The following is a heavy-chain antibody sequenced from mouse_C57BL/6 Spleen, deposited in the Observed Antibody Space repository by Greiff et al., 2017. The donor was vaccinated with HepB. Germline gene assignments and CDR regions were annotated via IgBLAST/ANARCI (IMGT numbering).Heavy chain of an antibody. Sequence: QVQLKQPGAELVKPGASVKVSCKASGYTFTSYWMHWVKQRPGQGLEWIGRIHPSDSDTNYNQKFKGKATLTVDKSSSTAYMQLSSLTSEDSAVYYCAISGSSYGWFAYWGQGTLVTVSA. CDR2: IHPSDSDT. CDR3: AISGSSYGWFAY. CDR1: GYTFTSYW. V-gene: IGHV1-74*01. D-gene: IGHD1-1*01. J-gene: IGHJ3*01.